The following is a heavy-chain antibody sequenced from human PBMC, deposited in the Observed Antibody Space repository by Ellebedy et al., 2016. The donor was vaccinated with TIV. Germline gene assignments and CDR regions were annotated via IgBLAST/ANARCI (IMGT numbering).Heavy chain of an antibody. Sequence: GESLKISCAASGFTFSSYNMNWVRQAPGKGLEWVSYISVSSGGIYYADSVKGRFTISRDNAKNSLYLQMNSLRAEDTAVYYCARDDWGPAGPWGQGTLVTVSS. D-gene: IGHD3-9*01. CDR1: GFTFSSYN. CDR2: ISVSSGGI. V-gene: IGHV3-48*01. J-gene: IGHJ5*02. CDR3: ARDDWGPAGP.